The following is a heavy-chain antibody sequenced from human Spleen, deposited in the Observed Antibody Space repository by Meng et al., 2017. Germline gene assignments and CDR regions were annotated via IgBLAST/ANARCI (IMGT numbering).Heavy chain of an antibody. V-gene: IGHV3-7*01. CDR2: INLDGSDK. CDR3: ARDPNHGDPGVRDF. CDR1: GFSFTSYH. D-gene: IGHD4-17*01. J-gene: IGHJ4*02. Sequence: GESLKISCVASGFSFTSYHMTWVRQAPGKGLEWVANINLDGSDKAYADSVKGRFTISRDNSQNSLYLQINSLRAEDTAVYYCARDPNHGDPGVRDFWGQGTLVTGSS.